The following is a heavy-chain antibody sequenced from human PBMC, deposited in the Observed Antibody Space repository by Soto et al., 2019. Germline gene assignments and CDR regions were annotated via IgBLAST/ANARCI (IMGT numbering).Heavy chain of an antibody. J-gene: IGHJ4*02. V-gene: IGHV3-48*02. D-gene: IGHD3-22*01. CDR3: ARDIHYDGSAYYHALDY. CDR1: GFTFSSYI. CDR2: INGGSSAI. Sequence: GGSLRLSCAAAGFTFSSYIMNWVRQAPGKGLEWVSYINGGSSAIHYADSVKGRFTISRDNAKNSLYLQMNSPRDEDTAVYYCARDIHYDGSAYYHALDYWGQGALVTVSS.